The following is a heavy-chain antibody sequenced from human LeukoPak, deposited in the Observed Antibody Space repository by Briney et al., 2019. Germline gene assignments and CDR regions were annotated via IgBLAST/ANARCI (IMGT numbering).Heavy chain of an antibody. D-gene: IGHD3-3*01. V-gene: IGHV1-46*01. CDR3: ASFNHYDFWSGPTDY. CDR1: GYTFTGYY. J-gene: IGHJ4*02. CDR2: INPSGGST. Sequence: AASVKVSCKASGYTFTGYYMHWVRQAPGQGLEWMGIINPSGGSTSYAQKFQGRVTMTRDMSTSTVYMELSSLRSEDTAVYYCASFNHYDFWSGPTDYWGQGTLVTVSS.